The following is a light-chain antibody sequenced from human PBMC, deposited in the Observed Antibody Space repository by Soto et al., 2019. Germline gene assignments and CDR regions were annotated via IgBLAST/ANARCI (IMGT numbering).Light chain of an antibody. CDR1: SSNIGSNT. J-gene: IGLJ2*01. CDR3: AAWDDSLNGL. V-gene: IGLV1-44*01. CDR2: SNN. Sequence: LTQPPSASGTPGQRVTISCSGSSSNIGSNTVNWYQQLPGTAPKLLIYSNNQRPSGVPDRFSGSKSGASASLAISGLQSEDEADYYCAAWDDSLNGLFGGGTKVTVL.